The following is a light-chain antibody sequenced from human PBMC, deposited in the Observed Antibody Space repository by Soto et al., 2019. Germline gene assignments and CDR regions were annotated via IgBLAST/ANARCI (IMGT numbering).Light chain of an antibody. J-gene: IGLJ3*02. Sequence: QSALTQPASVSGSPGQSITISCTGTSSDVGGHNYVSWYQQHPGKAPKLLIYEVRVRPSGVSIRFSGSKSANTASLTISGLQAEDEAGYYCSSYTTTSTLRVFGGGTKLTVL. V-gene: IGLV2-14*01. CDR2: EVR. CDR1: SSDVGGHNY. CDR3: SSYTTTSTLRV.